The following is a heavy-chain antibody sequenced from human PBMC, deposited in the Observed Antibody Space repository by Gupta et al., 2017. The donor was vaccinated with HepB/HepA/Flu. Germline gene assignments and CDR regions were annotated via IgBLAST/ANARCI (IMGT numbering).Heavy chain of an antibody. CDR1: GGSINDYY. D-gene: IGHD6-13*01. CDR3: ATSVAAGTWDY. CDR2: IYDSGRT. Sequence: QVQLQESGPGLVKPSETLSLTCTVSGGSINDYYWSWIRQPPGQGLEWIGYIYDSGRTNYNPSLKSRVTISQDTSNNQFSLRLSSVTAADTAVYYCATSVAAGTWDYWGQGTLLTVSS. J-gene: IGHJ4*02. V-gene: IGHV4-59*08.